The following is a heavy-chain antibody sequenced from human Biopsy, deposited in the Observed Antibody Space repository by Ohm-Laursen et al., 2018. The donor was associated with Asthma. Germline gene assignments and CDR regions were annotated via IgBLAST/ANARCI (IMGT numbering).Heavy chain of an antibody. D-gene: IGHD2-21*02. V-gene: IGHV3-30*03. CDR1: GLVFRTFG. CDR3: ASYEVVTAILPMDV. Sequence: SLRLSCTASGLVFRTFGMHWVRQAPGKGLEWVAVISFDGSNKYYGDSVKGRFTIARDNSKNTVYLQMNSLRAEDTAVYYCASYEVVTAILPMDVWGQGTTVTVSS. J-gene: IGHJ6*02. CDR2: ISFDGSNK.